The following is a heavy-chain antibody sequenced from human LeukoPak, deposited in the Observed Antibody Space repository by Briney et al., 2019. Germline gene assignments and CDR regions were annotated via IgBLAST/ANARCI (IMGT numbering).Heavy chain of an antibody. V-gene: IGHV4-30-4*08. CDR2: IYYSGST. CDR1: GGSISSGDYY. CDR3: ARDIVVVPAAHYYYYYMDV. D-gene: IGHD2-2*01. J-gene: IGHJ6*03. Sequence: SQTLSLTCTVSGGSISSGDYYWRWIRQPPGKGLEWIGYIYYSGSTYYNPSLKSRVTISVDTSKNQFSLKLSSVTAADTAVYYCARDIVVVPAAHYYYYYMDVWGKGTTVTVSS.